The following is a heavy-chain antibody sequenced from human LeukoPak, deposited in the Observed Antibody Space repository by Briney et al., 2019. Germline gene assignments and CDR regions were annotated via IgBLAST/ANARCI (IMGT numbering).Heavy chain of an antibody. Sequence: SETLSLTCTVSGGSISSYYWSWIRQPPGKGLEWIGYIYYSGSTNYNPSLKSRVTISVDTSKNQFSLKLSSVTAADTAVYYCASYWPVPAAFYYWGQGTLVTVSS. J-gene: IGHJ4*02. D-gene: IGHD2-2*01. CDR3: ASYWPVPAAFYY. CDR1: GGSISSYY. V-gene: IGHV4-59*01. CDR2: IYYSGST.